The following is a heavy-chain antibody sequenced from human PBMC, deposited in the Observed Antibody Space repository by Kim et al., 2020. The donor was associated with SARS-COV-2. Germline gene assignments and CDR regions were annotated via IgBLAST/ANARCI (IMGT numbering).Heavy chain of an antibody. CDR3: ARGYSYGSYYYYGMDV. V-gene: IGHV3-48*03. Sequence: GGSLRLSCAASGFSFSSHEMNWVRLAPGKGLDWVSYISSTAYTIYYADSVKGRFTVSRDHAKNSLYLQMNSQRAEDTAIYYCARGYSYGSYYYYGMDVWGQGTTVTVYS. D-gene: IGHD5-18*01. CDR1: GFSFSSHE. J-gene: IGHJ6*01. CDR2: ISSTAYTI.